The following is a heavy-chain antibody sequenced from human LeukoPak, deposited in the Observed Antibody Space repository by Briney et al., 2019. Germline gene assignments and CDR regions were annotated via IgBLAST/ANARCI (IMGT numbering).Heavy chain of an antibody. CDR1: GGSISSSNW. Sequence: SGTLSLTCAVSGGSISSSNWWSWVRQPPGKGLEWIGEIYHSGSTNYNPSLKSRVTISVDTSKNQFSLKLSSVTAADTAVYYCARVGSSSWFANYDAFDIWGQGTMVTVSS. CDR2: IYHSGST. J-gene: IGHJ3*02. CDR3: ARVGSSSWFANYDAFDI. D-gene: IGHD6-13*01. V-gene: IGHV4-4*02.